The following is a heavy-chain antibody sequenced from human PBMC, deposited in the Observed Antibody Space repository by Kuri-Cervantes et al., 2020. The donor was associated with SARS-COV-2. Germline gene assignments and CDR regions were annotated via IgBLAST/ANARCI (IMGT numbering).Heavy chain of an antibody. CDR2: ISSSSSTI. D-gene: IGHD2-2*01. J-gene: IGHJ3*02. V-gene: IGHV3-48*01. Sequence: GESLKISCAASGFTFSSYSMNWVRQAPGKGLEWVSYISSSSSTIYYADSVKGRFTISRDNAKNSLYLQMNSLRAEDTAVYYCARDRYCSSTSCYDAFDIWGQGTMVTVSS. CDR1: GFTFSSYS. CDR3: ARDRYCSSTSCYDAFDI.